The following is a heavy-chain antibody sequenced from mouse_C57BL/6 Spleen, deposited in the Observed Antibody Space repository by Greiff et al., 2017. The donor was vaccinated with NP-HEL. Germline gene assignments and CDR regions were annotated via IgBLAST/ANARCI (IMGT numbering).Heavy chain of an antibody. J-gene: IGHJ2*01. CDR2: IYPGDGDT. V-gene: IGHV1-82*01. CDR1: GYAFSSSW. Sequence: QVQLKQSGPELVKPGASVKISCKASGYAFSSSWMNWVKQRPGKGLEWIGRIYPGDGDTNYNGKFKGKATLTADKSSSTAYIQLSSLTSEDSAVYFCARWMNGFDYWGQGTTLTVSS. CDR3: ARWMNGFDY.